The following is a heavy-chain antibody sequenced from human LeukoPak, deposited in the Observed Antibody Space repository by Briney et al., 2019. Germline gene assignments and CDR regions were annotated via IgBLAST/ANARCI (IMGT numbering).Heavy chain of an antibody. CDR1: GGSFSGYY. J-gene: IGHJ3*02. D-gene: IGHD3-22*01. CDR3: ARTSGYSHDAFVI. V-gene: IGHV4-34*01. CDR2: INHSGST. Sequence: SETLSLTCAVYGGSFSGYYWSWIRQPPGKGLEWIGEINHSGSTNYNPSLKSRVTISVDTSKNQFSLKLSSVTAADTAVYYCARTSGYSHDAFVIWGQGTMVTVSA.